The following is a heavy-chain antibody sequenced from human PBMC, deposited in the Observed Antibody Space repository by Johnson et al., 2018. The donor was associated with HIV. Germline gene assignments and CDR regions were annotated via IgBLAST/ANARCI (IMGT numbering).Heavy chain of an antibody. V-gene: IGHV3-11*04. Sequence: QVRLVESGGGLVKPGGSLRLSCAASGFTFSDYYMSWIRQAPGKGLEWVSYISSSGSTIYYADSVKGRFTISRDNAKNILYLQMNSLRPEDTAVYYCARANLSPFGGVNDAFDVWGQGTMVTVSS. CDR1: GFTFSDYY. D-gene: IGHD3-16*01. CDR3: ARANLSPFGGVNDAFDV. CDR2: ISSSGSTI. J-gene: IGHJ3*01.